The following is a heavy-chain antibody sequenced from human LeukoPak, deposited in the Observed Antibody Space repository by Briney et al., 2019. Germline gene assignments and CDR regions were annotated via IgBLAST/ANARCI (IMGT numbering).Heavy chain of an antibody. J-gene: IGHJ4*02. CDR2: INPNTGGT. CDR1: GYSFTGNY. Sequence: ASVKVSCKASGYSFTGNYIHWVRQAPGQGFEWMGWINPNTGGTNYAQKFKGRILMTRDTSISTAYLELSSLKSDDTAVYYCARVGYCSRGVCYNYVYWGQGTQVTVSS. V-gene: IGHV1-2*02. D-gene: IGHD2-8*01. CDR3: ARVGYCSRGVCYNYVY.